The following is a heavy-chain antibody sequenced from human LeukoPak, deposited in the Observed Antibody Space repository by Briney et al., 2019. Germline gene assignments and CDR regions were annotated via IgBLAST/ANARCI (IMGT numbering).Heavy chain of an antibody. CDR1: GFTVSSNY. J-gene: IGHJ6*01. V-gene: IGHV3-53*04. CDR3: ARAYYYYGMDV. CDR2: VYIGGST. Sequence: PGGSLRLSCAASGFTVSSNYMSWVRHPPAQGLEWVSVVYIGGSTYYADSPKRRFTISRHNAKNTLYLQMNSVEAEDTAVYYCARAYYYYGMDVWGHGTTVTVSS.